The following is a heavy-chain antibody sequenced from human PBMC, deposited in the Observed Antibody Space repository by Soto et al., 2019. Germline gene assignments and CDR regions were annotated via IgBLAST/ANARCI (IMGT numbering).Heavy chain of an antibody. CDR1: GGSISSYY. CDR2: IYYSGST. Sequence: SETLSLTCTVSGGSISSYYWSWIRQPPGKGLEWIGYIYYSGSTNYNPSLKSRVTISVDTSKNQFSLKLSSVTAADTAVYYCARGAPTLRFLVPRGISPYGMDVWGQGTTVTVSS. J-gene: IGHJ6*02. D-gene: IGHD3-3*01. V-gene: IGHV4-59*01. CDR3: ARGAPTLRFLVPRGISPYGMDV.